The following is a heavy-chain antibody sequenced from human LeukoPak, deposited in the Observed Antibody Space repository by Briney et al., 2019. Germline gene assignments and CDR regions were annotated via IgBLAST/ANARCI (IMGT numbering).Heavy chain of an antibody. V-gene: IGHV3-30*02. J-gene: IGHJ5*02. CDR1: GFTFSNYD. D-gene: IGHD2-21*02. CDR2: IRYDGSDK. Sequence: GGSLSLSCAASGFTFSNYDMHWVRQAPGQGLEWVAFIRYDGSDKYYADSVKGRFTISRDNSKNTLYLQMNSLRTEDTAVYYCAKGDTSWGQGTLVTVSS. CDR3: AKGDTS.